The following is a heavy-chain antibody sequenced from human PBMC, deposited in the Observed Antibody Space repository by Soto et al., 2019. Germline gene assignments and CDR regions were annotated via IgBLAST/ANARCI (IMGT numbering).Heavy chain of an antibody. Sequence: PSETLSLTCTVSGGSISSYYWSWIRQPPGKGLEWIGYMYYGGRTNYNPSLKSRVTISVDTSKMQVSLKLSSVTAADTAVYFCARGTPSPLIVRSSHGPWFDPWGQGTLVTSPQ. J-gene: IGHJ5*02. CDR3: ARGTPSPLIVRSSHGPWFDP. CDR1: GGSISSYY. V-gene: IGHV4-59*08. CDR2: MYYGGRT. D-gene: IGHD1-26*01.